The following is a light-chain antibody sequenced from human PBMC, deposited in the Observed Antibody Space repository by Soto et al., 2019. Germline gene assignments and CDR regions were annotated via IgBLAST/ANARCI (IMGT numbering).Light chain of an antibody. CDR3: QQYNNRPPWT. V-gene: IGKV3-15*01. CDR2: GAS. Sequence: EIVMTKSPATLSVSPGERATLSCRASQSVGSNLAGYQQKPGQAPRLLMYGASTRGTGVPARFSGSGSGAEFTLTISSLQSEDVAVYYCQQYNNRPPWTLCQGTQVEIE. CDR1: QSVGSN. J-gene: IGKJ1*01.